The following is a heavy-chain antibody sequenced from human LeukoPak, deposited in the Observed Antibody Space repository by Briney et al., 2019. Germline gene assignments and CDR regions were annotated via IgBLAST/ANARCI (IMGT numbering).Heavy chain of an antibody. Sequence: AETLSLTCAVYGGSFSGYYWSWIRQPPGKGLEWIGEINHSGSTNYNPSLKSRVTISVDTSKNQFSLKLSSVTAADTAVYYCARGSRGYSGYAEWGQGTLVTVSS. V-gene: IGHV4-34*01. CDR2: INHSGST. CDR1: GGSFSGYY. CDR3: ARGSRGYSGYAE. J-gene: IGHJ4*02. D-gene: IGHD5-12*01.